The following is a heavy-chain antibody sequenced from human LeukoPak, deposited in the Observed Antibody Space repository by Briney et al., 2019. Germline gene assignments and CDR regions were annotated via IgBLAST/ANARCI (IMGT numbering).Heavy chain of an antibody. Sequence: ASVKVSCKASGYTFTSYAISWVRQAPGQGLEWMGWISAYNGNTNYAQKLQGRVTMTTDTSTSTAYMELRSLRSDDTAVYYCARARTDSSSWYHTWYYWGQGTLVTVSS. CDR3: ARARTDSSSWYHTWYY. CDR2: ISAYNGNT. CDR1: GYTFTSYA. J-gene: IGHJ4*02. V-gene: IGHV1-18*01. D-gene: IGHD6-13*01.